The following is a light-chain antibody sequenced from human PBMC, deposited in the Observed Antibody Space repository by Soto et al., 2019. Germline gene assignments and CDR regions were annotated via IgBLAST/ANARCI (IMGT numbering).Light chain of an antibody. V-gene: IGKV1-5*01. Sequence: DIVLTQSPATLSLSVGERATITCRASQSISSWLAWYQQKPGKAPKLLIYGASTMATGVPARFSGSGSGTEFTLTIITLQPEDFATYYCQQYNSYSWTFGQGTKVDIK. CDR1: QSISSW. CDR3: QQYNSYSWT. CDR2: GAS. J-gene: IGKJ1*01.